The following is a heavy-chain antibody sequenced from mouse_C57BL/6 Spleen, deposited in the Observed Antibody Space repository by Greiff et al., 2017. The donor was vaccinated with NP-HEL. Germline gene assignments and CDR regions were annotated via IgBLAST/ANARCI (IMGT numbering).Heavy chain of an antibody. CDR1: GYTFTSYW. V-gene: IGHV1-52*01. J-gene: IGHJ3*01. Sequence: QVQLQQPGAELVRPGSSVKLSCKASGYTFTSYWMHWVKQRPIQGLEWIGNIDPSDSETHYNQKFKDKATLTVDKSSSTAYMQLSSLTSEDSAVYYCARLGRYGNAFAYWGQGTLVTVSA. CDR3: ARLGRYGNAFAY. D-gene: IGHD2-1*01. CDR2: IDPSDSET.